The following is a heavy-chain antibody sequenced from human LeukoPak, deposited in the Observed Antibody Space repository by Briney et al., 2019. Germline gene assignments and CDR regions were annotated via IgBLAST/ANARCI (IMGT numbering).Heavy chain of an antibody. CDR1: RGTFSSYA. CDR3: ARFKGQWLVREDAFDI. Sequence: ASVNVSCKASRGTFSSYAISWVRQAPGQGLEWMGRIIPILGIANYAQKFQGRVTITADKSTSTAYMELSSLRSEDTAVYYCARFKGQWLVREDAFDIWGQGTMVTVSS. V-gene: IGHV1-69*04. J-gene: IGHJ3*02. D-gene: IGHD6-19*01. CDR2: IIPILGIA.